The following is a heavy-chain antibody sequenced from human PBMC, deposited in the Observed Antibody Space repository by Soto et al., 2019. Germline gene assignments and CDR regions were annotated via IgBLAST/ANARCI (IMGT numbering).Heavy chain of an antibody. V-gene: IGHV4-34*01. J-gene: IGHJ4*02. CDR3: ARTVYIVVVPPATRSPKFDY. Sequence: SETLSLTCAVYGGSFSGYYWSWIRQPPGKGLEWIGEINHSGSPTYNPSLKSRVTISVDTSKNQFSLKLSSVTAADTAVYYCARTVYIVVVPPATRSPKFDYWGQGTLVTVSS. CDR2: INHSGSP. CDR1: GGSFSGYY. D-gene: IGHD2-2*01.